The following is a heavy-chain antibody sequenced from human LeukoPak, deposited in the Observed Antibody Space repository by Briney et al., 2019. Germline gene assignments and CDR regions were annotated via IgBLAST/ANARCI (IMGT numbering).Heavy chain of an antibody. CDR3: ARTIVGAAFDY. CDR2: IDGDGSST. J-gene: IGHJ4*02. Sequence: GGSLRLSCAASGLTFSNYWMHWVRHAPGKGLVWVSRIDGDGSSTSYADSVKGRFTISRDNAKNTLYLQMTSLRAEDTAVYYCARTIVGAAFDYWGQGTLVTVSS. D-gene: IGHD1-26*01. CDR1: GLTFSNYW. V-gene: IGHV3-74*01.